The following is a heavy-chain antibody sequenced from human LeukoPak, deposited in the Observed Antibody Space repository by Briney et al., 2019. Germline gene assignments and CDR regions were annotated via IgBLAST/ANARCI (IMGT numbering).Heavy chain of an antibody. CDR2: ILYDGSNK. V-gene: IGHV3-30*01. Sequence: GGSLRLSCAASGFTFSSYAMHWVRQAPGKGLQWVAVILYDGSNKYYADSVKGRFIISRDNSKNTLYLQMNSLTAEDTAAYYCARVVAGSVYNYGMDVWGQGTTVTVSS. CDR3: ARVVAGSVYNYGMDV. CDR1: GFTFSSYA. J-gene: IGHJ6*02. D-gene: IGHD6-19*01.